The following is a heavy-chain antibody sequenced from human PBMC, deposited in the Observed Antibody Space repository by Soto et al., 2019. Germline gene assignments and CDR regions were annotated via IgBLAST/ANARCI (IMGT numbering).Heavy chain of an antibody. D-gene: IGHD3-9*01. CDR3: ARHTGYYDILTGYYMVPYWFDP. CDR1: GGSSSSYY. Sequence: PSETLSLTCTVSGGSSSSYYWSWIRQPPGKGLEWIGYIYYSGSTNYNPSLKSRVTISVDTPKNQFSLKLSSVTAADTAVYYCARHTGYYDILTGYYMVPYWFDPWGQGTLVTVSS. CDR2: IYYSGST. V-gene: IGHV4-59*08. J-gene: IGHJ5*02.